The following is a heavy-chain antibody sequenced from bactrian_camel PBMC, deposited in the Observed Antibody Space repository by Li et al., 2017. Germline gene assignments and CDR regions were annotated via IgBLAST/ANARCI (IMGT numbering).Heavy chain of an antibody. CDR1: GFTFSGYW. D-gene: IGHD5*01. J-gene: IGHJ6*01. Sequence: VQLVESGGGLVQPGGSLRLSCAASGFTFSGYWMYWVRQTPAKGLKWVLGVASNGGSTEYADSIVGRFTISRDNAKNMVYLHMTSLKPEDTGVYYCVRGDWGAFGYWGQGTQVTVS. V-gene: IGHV3S25*01. CDR2: VASNGGST. CDR3: VRGDWGAFGY.